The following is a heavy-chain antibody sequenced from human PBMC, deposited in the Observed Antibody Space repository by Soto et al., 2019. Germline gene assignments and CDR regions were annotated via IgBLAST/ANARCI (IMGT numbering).Heavy chain of an antibody. CDR1: GFTFSSYA. D-gene: IGHD4-17*01. CDR2: ISGSGNST. Sequence: GGSLRLSCAASGFTFSSYAMSWVRQAPGKGLEWVSLISGSGNSTYYADSVKGRFTISRDNSKNTLWLQMDSLRTEDTAVYYCAKDLLLTTITTVGDWGQGALVTVSS. V-gene: IGHV3-23*01. J-gene: IGHJ4*02. CDR3: AKDLLLTTITTVGD.